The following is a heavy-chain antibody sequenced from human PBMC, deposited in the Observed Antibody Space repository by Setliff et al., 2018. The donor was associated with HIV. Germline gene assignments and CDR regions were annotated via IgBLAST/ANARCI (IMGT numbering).Heavy chain of an antibody. J-gene: IGHJ4*02. Sequence: GSLRLSCAGVGFDLGDYAVTWVRQAPGKGLEWVSFIRSEEYGGTSAFAASVKGRFTISRDDSKNTLSLQMNSLKTEDTAIYYCTTDLGSGRFSWNNNWGQGTLVTVS. D-gene: IGHD1-26*01. CDR3: TTDLGSGRFSWNNN. CDR2: IRSEEYGGTS. V-gene: IGHV3-49*04. CDR1: GFDLGDYA.